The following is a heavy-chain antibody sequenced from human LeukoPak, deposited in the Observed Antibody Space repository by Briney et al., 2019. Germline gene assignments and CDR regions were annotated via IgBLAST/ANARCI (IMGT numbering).Heavy chain of an antibody. CDR3: AKDVTNFADDELNWFDP. V-gene: IGHV3-30*02. CDR1: GFTFSDYY. CDR2: IRYDGSNK. Sequence: QTGGSLRLSCAASGFTFSDYYMSWIRQAPGKGLEWVAFIRYDGSNKYYADSVKGRFTISRDNSKNTLYLQMNSLRAEDTAVYYCAKDVTNFADDELNWFDPWGQGTLVTVSS. D-gene: IGHD1-1*01. J-gene: IGHJ5*02.